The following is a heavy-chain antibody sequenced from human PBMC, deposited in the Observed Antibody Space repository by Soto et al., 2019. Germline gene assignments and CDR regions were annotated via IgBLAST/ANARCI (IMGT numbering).Heavy chain of an antibody. CDR1: YGSTNSGGYY. D-gene: IGHD3-10*01. CDR3: ARDSARDLHIAF. Sequence: NPSDTLSLTCTVSYGSTNSGGYYWTWIRQSPVKGLEWIWYIYYSGSTSYNPSLKSRVTISLDTSKNQFSLTLRSVTAADTAVYYCARDSARDLHIAFWGQGTLVTVSS. J-gene: IGHJ4*02. V-gene: IGHV4-31*03. CDR2: IYYSGST.